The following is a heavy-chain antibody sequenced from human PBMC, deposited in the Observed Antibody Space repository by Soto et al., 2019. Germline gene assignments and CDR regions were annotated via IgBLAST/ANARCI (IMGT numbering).Heavy chain of an antibody. V-gene: IGHV3-53*01. J-gene: IGHJ6*02. D-gene: IGHD3-9*01. CDR3: ARSTYYDILTGSYYYYAMDV. Sequence: GGSLRLSCAASGFTVGSNYMSWVRQAPGKGLEWVSVIYSEGTPYYADSVKGRFAISRENSNNTLYLHMNNLRAEDTAVYYCARSTYYDILTGSYYYYAMDVWGQGTTVTVSS. CDR1: GFTVGSNY. CDR2: IYSEGTP.